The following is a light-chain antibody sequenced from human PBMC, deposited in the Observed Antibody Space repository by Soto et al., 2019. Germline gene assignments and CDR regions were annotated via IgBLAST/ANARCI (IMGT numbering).Light chain of an antibody. J-gene: IGKJ1*01. CDR3: QQTNSFPRT. V-gene: IGKV1-12*01. Sequence: DIQMTQSPSSVAASVGDRVTLTCRASQGVNRWLAWYQQKPGKAAQVLIYAASSLQSGVPPRFSGSGSGTDFTLTISSLQPEDFATYYCQQTNSFPRTFGQGTKVDIK. CDR1: QGVNRW. CDR2: AAS.